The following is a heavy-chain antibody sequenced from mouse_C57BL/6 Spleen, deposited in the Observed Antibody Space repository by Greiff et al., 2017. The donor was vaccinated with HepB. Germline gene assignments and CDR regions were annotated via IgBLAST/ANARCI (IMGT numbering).Heavy chain of an antibody. J-gene: IGHJ2*01. Sequence: EVQLQEPGAELVRPGASVKLSCTASGFNIKDYYMHWVKQRPEQGLEWIGRIDPEDGDTEYAPKFQGKATMTADTSSNTAYLQLSSLTSEDTAVYYCIIYYDYDDYFDYWGQGTTLTVSS. V-gene: IGHV14-1*01. CDR3: IIYYDYDDYFDY. CDR2: IDPEDGDT. D-gene: IGHD2-4*01. CDR1: GFNIKDYY.